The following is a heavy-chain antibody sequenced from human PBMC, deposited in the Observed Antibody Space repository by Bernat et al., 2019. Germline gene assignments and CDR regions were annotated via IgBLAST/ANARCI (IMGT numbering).Heavy chain of an antibody. CDR3: ARDRGSSGYYYVKESPPGI. CDR1: GFTFSSYS. D-gene: IGHD3-22*01. CDR2: ISSSSSYI. J-gene: IGHJ3*02. Sequence: EVQLVESGGGLVKPGGSLRLSCAASGFTFSSYSMNWVRQAPGKGLEWVSSISSSSSYIYYADSVKGRFTISRDNAKNSLYLQMNSLRAEDTVVYYCARDRGSSGYYYVKESPPGIWGQGTMVTVSS. V-gene: IGHV3-21*01.